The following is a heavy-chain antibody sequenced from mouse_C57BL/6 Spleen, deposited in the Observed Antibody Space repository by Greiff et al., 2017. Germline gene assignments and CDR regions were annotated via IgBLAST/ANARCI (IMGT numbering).Heavy chain of an antibody. J-gene: IGHJ1*03. V-gene: IGHV7-3*01. Sequence: EVMLVESGGGLVQPGGSLSLSCAASGFTFTDYYMSWVRQPPGKALEWLGFIRNKANGYTTEYSASVKGLVTIFRDNSQSILYLQMNALRDDDSSTYYCARSSNWARYFDVWGTGTTVTVSS. CDR2: IRNKANGYTT. CDR1: GFTFTDYY. CDR3: ARSSNWARYFDV. D-gene: IGHD4-1*01.